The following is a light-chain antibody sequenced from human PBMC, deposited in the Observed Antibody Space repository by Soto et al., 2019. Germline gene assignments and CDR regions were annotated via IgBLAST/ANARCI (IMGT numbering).Light chain of an antibody. CDR2: SDV. CDR1: SSNIGSNY. CDR3: ASWDAALSRWF. J-gene: IGLJ2*01. Sequence: QSVLTQPPSASGTPGQGLTISCSGSSSNIGSNYVYWYRLLPGTAPKHVMFSDVTRPPGGPERVSGSKSGASASLAISGRRPEDEADYFCASWDAALSRWFFGGGTKSPS. V-gene: IGLV1-47*02.